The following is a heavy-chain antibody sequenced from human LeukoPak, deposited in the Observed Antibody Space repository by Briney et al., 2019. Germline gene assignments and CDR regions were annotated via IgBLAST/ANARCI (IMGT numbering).Heavy chain of an antibody. CDR2: IYSGGST. Sequence: GGSLRLSCAASGFTVSSNYMSWVRQAPGKGLEWVSVIYSGGSTYYADSVKGRFTISRDNSKNTLYLQMNSLRAEDTAVYYCARVNKVIGYYDFWSGPYYFDYWGQGTLVTVSS. D-gene: IGHD3-3*01. V-gene: IGHV3-66*01. CDR3: ARVNKVIGYYDFWSGPYYFDY. CDR1: GFTVSSNY. J-gene: IGHJ4*02.